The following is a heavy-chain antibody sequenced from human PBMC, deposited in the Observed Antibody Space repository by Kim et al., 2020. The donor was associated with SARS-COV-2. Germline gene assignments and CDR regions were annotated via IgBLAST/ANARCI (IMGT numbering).Heavy chain of an antibody. V-gene: IGHV1-46*01. CDR2: INPSGGST. Sequence: ASVKVSCKASGYTFTSYYMHWVRQAPGQGLEWMGIINPSGGSTSYAQKFQGRVTMTRDTSTSTVYMELSSLRSEDTAVYYCAREDNTGIAGLGDYYYGMDVWGQGTTVTVSS. CDR1: GYTFTSYY. J-gene: IGHJ6*02. D-gene: IGHD6-13*01. CDR3: AREDNTGIAGLGDYYYGMDV.